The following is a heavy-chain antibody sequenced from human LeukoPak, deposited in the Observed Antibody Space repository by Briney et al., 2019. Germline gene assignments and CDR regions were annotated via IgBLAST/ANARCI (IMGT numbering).Heavy chain of an antibody. Sequence: ASVKVSCKASGHTFTSYYMHWVRQAPGQGLEWMGIINPSGGSTSYAQKFQGRVTMTRDTSTSTVYMELSSLRSEDTAVYYCAREGGIAAAGSWGQGTLVTVSS. D-gene: IGHD6-13*01. CDR3: AREGGIAAAGS. J-gene: IGHJ4*02. CDR2: INPSGGST. CDR1: GHTFTSYY. V-gene: IGHV1-46*01.